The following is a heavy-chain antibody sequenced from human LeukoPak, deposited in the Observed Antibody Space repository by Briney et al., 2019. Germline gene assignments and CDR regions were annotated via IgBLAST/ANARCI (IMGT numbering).Heavy chain of an antibody. V-gene: IGHV1-2*02. CDR1: GYTLTDNH. D-gene: IGHD7-27*01. CDR3: ARELGLNAFDV. Sequence: ASVKVSCKASGYTLTDNHLYWVRQAPGPGLEWMGWIDPNSGGTTFAQNFQGRLTMTRDTSISTAYMELSRLTSDDTTVYYCARELGLNAFDVWGQGTMVTVSS. CDR2: IDPNSGGT. J-gene: IGHJ3*01.